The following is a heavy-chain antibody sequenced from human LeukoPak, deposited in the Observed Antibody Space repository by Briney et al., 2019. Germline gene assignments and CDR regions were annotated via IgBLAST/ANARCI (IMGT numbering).Heavy chain of an antibody. CDR3: AREGYYGSGSPPSLYFDY. V-gene: IGHV3-30*03. CDR2: TSSDLNVK. D-gene: IGHD3-10*01. CDR1: GFTFSSYW. J-gene: IGHJ4*02. Sequence: GGSLRLSCAASGFTFSSYWMTWVRQAPGKGLEWVAVTSSDLNVKLYADSVKGRFTISRDNSRSTLYLQMNSLRPEDTAIYYCAREGYYGSGSPPSLYFDYWGQGTLVTVSS.